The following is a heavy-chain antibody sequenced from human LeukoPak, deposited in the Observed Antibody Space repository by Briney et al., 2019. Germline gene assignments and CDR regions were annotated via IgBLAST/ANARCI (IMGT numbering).Heavy chain of an antibody. D-gene: IGHD3-3*01. V-gene: IGHV5-51*01. Sequence: GESLQISFKGSGYSFTNYWIGWVRPMPGKGLEWMGIIYPGDSDTRYSPSFQGQVTISADKSISTAYLQWSSLKASDTAMYYCARLAIFGENYFDYWGQGTLVTVSS. CDR2: IYPGDSDT. CDR1: GYSFTNYW. J-gene: IGHJ4*02. CDR3: ARLAIFGENYFDY.